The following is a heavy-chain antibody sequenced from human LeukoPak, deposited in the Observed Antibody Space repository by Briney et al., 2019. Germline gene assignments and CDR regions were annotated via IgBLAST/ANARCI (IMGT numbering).Heavy chain of an antibody. CDR3: ARGSSGWPYYYYYYMDV. CDR2: ISPSGGST. V-gene: IGHV1-46*01. CDR1: GYTFTSNY. D-gene: IGHD6-19*01. Sequence: GASVKVSCKAFGYTFTSNYMHWVRQAPGQGPEWMGVISPSGGSTTYAQKFQGRVTMTRDMSTSTVYMELSSLRSEDTAVYYCARGSSGWPYYYYYYMDVWGKGTTVTVSS. J-gene: IGHJ6*03.